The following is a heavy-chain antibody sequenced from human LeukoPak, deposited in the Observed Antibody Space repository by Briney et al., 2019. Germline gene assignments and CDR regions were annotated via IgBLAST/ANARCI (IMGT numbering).Heavy chain of an antibody. V-gene: IGHV4-4*07. CDR2: IYTSGST. CDR3: ARDPRNPNSHSGYFDY. CDR1: GGSISNSY. Sequence: SETLSLTCTVSGGSISNSYWSWIRQPAGKGLEWIGLIYTSGSTNYNPSLKSRVTMSLDTSKNQFSLRLNSVTAADTAVYFCARDPRNPNSHSGYFDYWGQGTLVTVSS. D-gene: IGHD4-11*01. J-gene: IGHJ4*02.